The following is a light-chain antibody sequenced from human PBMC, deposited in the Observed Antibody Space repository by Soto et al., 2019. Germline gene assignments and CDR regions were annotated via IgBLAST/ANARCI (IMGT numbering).Light chain of an antibody. Sequence: EIVLTPSPATLSFSPVERATLSCRASHIVISYLAWYQQRLGQAPRLLIYDASSRATGIPARFSGSGSGTDFTLTISGLEPEDFAVYYCQQCGNWLPINCGQGTRRAIK. CDR3: QQCGNWLPIN. V-gene: IGKV3D-20*02. J-gene: IGKJ5*01. CDR1: HIVISY. CDR2: DAS.